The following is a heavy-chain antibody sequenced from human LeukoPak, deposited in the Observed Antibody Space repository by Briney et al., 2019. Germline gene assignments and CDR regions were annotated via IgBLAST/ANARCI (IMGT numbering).Heavy chain of an antibody. J-gene: IGHJ4*02. D-gene: IGHD6-13*01. V-gene: IGHV3-7*01. CDR1: GFTFSNYW. Sequence: GGSLRLSCAASGFTFSNYWMSWVRQAPGEGLEWVANINQGGSGKYYLDSVKDRFSISRDDAKNSLFLQMDSLRADDTAVYYCARDRRSSAGSDFWGQGTRVTVSS. CDR3: ARDRRSSAGSDF. CDR2: INQGGSGK.